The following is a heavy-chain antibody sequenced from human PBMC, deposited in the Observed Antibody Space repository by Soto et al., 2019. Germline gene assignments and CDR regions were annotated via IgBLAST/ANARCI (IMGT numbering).Heavy chain of an antibody. V-gene: IGHV3-21*01. Sequence: GGSLRLSCTASGFNFSSYGMNWVRQAPGKGLEWVSSISGRSTYVYYADSLKGRFTISRDNAKNSLYLQMDSLRAEDTAVYYCARDKGDQVRLYQYHMDVWGQGTTVTVSS. J-gene: IGHJ6*02. CDR1: GFNFSSYG. D-gene: IGHD2-2*01. CDR2: ISGRSTYV. CDR3: ARDKGDQVRLYQYHMDV.